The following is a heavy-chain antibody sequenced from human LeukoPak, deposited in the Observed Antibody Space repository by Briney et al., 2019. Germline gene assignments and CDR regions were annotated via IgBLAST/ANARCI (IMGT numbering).Heavy chain of an antibody. V-gene: IGHV3-7*04. CDR3: ARDPDYGDYGVFDY. J-gene: IGHJ4*02. D-gene: IGHD4-17*01. CDR1: GFTFSSYW. Sequence: GGSLRLSCAASGFTFSSYWMSWVRQAPGKGPEWVANIKQDGSEKYYVDSVKGRFTISRDNAKNSLYLQMNSLRAEDTAVYYCARDPDYGDYGVFDYWGQGTLVTVSS. CDR2: IKQDGSEK.